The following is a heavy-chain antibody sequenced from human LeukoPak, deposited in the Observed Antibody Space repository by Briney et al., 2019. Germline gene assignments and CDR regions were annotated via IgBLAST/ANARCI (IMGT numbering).Heavy chain of an antibody. CDR3: ARAQQITMIVAYFDY. CDR2: LYYSGST. V-gene: IGHV4-31*03. CDR1: GGSISSGGYY. J-gene: IGHJ4*02. Sequence: PSENLSLTGTVSGGSISSGGYYWSWIRPHPGKGLEWIGYLYYSGSTYYNPSLKSRVTIPVNTSKNQFSLKLSSVTAADTGVYYGARAQQITMIVAYFDYWGQGTLVTVSS. D-gene: IGHD3-22*01.